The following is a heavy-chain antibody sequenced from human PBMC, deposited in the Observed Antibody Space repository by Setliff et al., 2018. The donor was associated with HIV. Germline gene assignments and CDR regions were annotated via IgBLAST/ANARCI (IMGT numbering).Heavy chain of an antibody. Sequence: GGSLRLSCAAPGFTFNTYAMSWVRQAPGKGLEWVSVISGSGASTFYADSVKGRFTISRDNSKSTLYLQMNGLRVEDTAVYYCAKDGISGGAYPPYYFDYWGHGTLVTVSS. CDR3: AKDGISGGAYPPYYFDY. J-gene: IGHJ4*01. D-gene: IGHD2-15*01. CDR1: GFTFNTYA. V-gene: IGHV3-23*01. CDR2: ISGSGAST.